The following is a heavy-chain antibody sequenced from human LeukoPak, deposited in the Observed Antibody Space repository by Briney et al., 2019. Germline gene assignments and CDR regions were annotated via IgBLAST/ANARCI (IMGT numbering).Heavy chain of an antibody. CDR2: ISGSGGST. J-gene: IGHJ4*02. Sequence: GGSLRLSCAASGFTFSSYAMSWVRQAPGKGLEWVSAISGSGGSTYYADSVEGRFTISRDNSKNTLYLQMNSLRAEDTAVYYCAKEGWDSSSWYRHFDYWGQGTLVTVSS. V-gene: IGHV3-23*01. CDR3: AKEGWDSSSWYRHFDY. D-gene: IGHD6-13*01. CDR1: GFTFSSYA.